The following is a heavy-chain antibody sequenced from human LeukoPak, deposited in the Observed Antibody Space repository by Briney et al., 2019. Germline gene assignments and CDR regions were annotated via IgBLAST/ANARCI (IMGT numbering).Heavy chain of an antibody. V-gene: IGHV3-48*03. J-gene: IGHJ4*02. CDR3: ARALRTVWGYYFDY. CDR2: ISSSGNTI. D-gene: IGHD4-17*01. Sequence: GGSLRLSCAASGFTFSSYEMNWVRQAPGKGLEWVSYISSSGNTIYYADSVKGRFTISRDNAKNSLYLLMNSLRAEDTAVHYCARALRTVWGYYFDYWGQGTLVTVSS. CDR1: GFTFSSYE.